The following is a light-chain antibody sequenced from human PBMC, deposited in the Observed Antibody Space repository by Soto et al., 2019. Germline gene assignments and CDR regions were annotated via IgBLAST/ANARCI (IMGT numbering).Light chain of an antibody. Sequence: DILMTQSPSTLSASVGDRVTITCRASQSLNNDLAWYQQKPGKAPNLLIYDASTLERGVPSRFSGTGSGTEFTLAISSLQPDDFATYYCQQYDRSSVTFGQGTRLEMK. V-gene: IGKV1-5*01. CDR3: QQYDRSSVT. CDR1: QSLNND. CDR2: DAS. J-gene: IGKJ5*01.